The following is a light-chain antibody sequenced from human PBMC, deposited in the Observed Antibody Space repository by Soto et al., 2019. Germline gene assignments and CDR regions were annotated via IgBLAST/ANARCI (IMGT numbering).Light chain of an antibody. CDR3: QQYNTYPWT. CDR1: QSIGSW. V-gene: IGKV1-5*03. Sequence: DIQMTQSPSAMSASVVDRVTITFRASQSIGSWLAWYQQQPGKVPKLLIYTASTLQSGVPSRFSGSGSGAEFTLTISSLQPEDFATYYCQQYNTYPWTFGQGTKWIS. CDR2: TAS. J-gene: IGKJ1*01.